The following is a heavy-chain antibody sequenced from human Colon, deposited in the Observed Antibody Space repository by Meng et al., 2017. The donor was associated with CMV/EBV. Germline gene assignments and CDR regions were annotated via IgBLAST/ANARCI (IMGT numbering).Heavy chain of an antibody. CDR3: ARGRFFDH. CDR2: IAAITSSSDYI. D-gene: IGHD5-24*01. V-gene: IGHV3-21*01. Sequence: GGSLRLSCAASGYTFSSYDMNWVRQAPGKGLEWVSSIAAITSSSDYISYGDSVKGRFTISRDNAKSSLFLRLDSLRADDTAVYYCARGRFFDHWGQGTLVTVSS. J-gene: IGHJ4*02. CDR1: GYTFSSYD.